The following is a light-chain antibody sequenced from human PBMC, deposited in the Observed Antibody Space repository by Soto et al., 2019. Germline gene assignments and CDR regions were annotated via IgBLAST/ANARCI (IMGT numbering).Light chain of an antibody. CDR3: QKYVSSALT. J-gene: IGKJ4*01. V-gene: IGKV3-20*01. CDR1: QSVPSSE. CDR2: GAT. Sequence: EIVLTQSPGTLSLSPGESATLSCRASQSVPSSEFAWYQQKPGQAPRLLIYGATRRATGIPDRFSGSGSGTEFSLSISRLEPEDFAVYYCQKYVSSALTFGGGTKVEIK.